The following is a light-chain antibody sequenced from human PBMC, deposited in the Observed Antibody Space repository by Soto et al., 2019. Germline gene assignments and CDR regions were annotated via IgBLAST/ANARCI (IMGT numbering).Light chain of an antibody. CDR3: LSYKTDNTFV. V-gene: IGLV2-14*01. J-gene: IGLJ1*01. CDR2: EXX. Sequence: QSVLTQPPSASGSPGQSITVSCTGTSSDIGASNFVSWYQHLPGRAPKVIIYEXXXXPSGVSDRFSGSKAGNTASLTISGLQADDEAEYFCLSYKTDNTFVFGTGNKVTAL. CDR1: SSDIGASNF.